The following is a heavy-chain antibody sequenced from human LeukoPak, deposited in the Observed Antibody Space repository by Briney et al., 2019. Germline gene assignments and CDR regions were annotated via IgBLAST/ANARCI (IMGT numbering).Heavy chain of an antibody. CDR1: GYTFSSYG. CDR3: ARGSYYDSSGYYYDY. Sequence: SVKVSCKASGYTFSSYGISWVRQAPGQGLEWMGGIIPIFGTANYAQKFQGRVTITADESTSTAYMELSSLRSEDTAVYYCARGSYYDSSGYYYDYWGQGTLVTVSS. J-gene: IGHJ4*02. CDR2: IIPIFGTA. V-gene: IGHV1-69*13. D-gene: IGHD3-22*01.